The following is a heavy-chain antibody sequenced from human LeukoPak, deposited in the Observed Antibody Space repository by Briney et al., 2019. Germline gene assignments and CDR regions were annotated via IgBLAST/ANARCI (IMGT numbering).Heavy chain of an antibody. V-gene: IGHV3-7*05. J-gene: IGHJ4*02. CDR1: GFTFSNYW. CDR3: ASASDPWLQLI. D-gene: IGHD5-24*01. Sequence: RAGGSLRLSCAASGFTFSNYWMIWVRQAPGKGLEWVGNIKQDGSETRYADSVRGRFSISRDNAQTSLYLQMNSLRAEDTAVYYCASASDPWLQLIWGRGTLVTVSS. CDR2: IKQDGSET.